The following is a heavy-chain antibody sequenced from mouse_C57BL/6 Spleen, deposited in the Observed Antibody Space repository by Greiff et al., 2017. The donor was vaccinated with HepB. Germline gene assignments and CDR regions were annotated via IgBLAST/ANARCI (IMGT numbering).Heavy chain of an antibody. Sequence: QVQLQQPGAELVIPGASVKLSCKASGYTFTSYWMHWVKQRPGQGLEWIGEIDPSDSYTNYNQKFKGKSTLTVDKSSSTAYMQLSSLTSEDSAVYYCARQGYYSNYEGYFDVWGTGTTVTVSS. V-gene: IGHV1-69*01. D-gene: IGHD2-5*01. CDR2: IDPSDSYT. J-gene: IGHJ1*03. CDR3: ARQGYYSNYEGYFDV. CDR1: GYTFTSYW.